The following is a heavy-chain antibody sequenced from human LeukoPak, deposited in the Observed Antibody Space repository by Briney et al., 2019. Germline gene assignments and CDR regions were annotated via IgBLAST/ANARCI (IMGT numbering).Heavy chain of an antibody. J-gene: IGHJ3*02. V-gene: IGHV3-23*01. D-gene: IGHD3-3*01. CDR3: AKDRSDFWSGFFAFDI. Sequence: GGSLRLSCAASGFTFSSYAMSWVRQAPGKGLEWVSAISGSGGSTYYADSVKGRFTISRDNSKNTLYLQMNSLRAEDTAVYYCAKDRSDFWSGFFAFDIWGQGTMVTVSS. CDR2: ISGSGGST. CDR1: GFTFSSYA.